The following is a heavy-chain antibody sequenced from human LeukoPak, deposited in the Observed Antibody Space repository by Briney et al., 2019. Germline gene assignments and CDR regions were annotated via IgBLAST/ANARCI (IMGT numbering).Heavy chain of an antibody. CDR3: AKDPFSYSWSFLITAYFQH. D-gene: IGHD5-18*01. CDR2: ISYDGSNK. CDR1: GFTFSSYG. V-gene: IGHV3-30*18. Sequence: GGSPRLSCAASGFTFSSYGMHWVRQAPGKGLEWVAVISYDGSNKYYADSVKGRFTISRDNSKNTLYLQMHSLRAEDTAVYYCAKDPFSYSWSFLITAYFQHWGQGTLVTVSS. J-gene: IGHJ1*01.